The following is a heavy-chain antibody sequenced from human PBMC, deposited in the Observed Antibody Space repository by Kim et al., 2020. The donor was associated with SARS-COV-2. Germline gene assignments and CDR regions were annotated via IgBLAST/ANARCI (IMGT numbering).Heavy chain of an antibody. V-gene: IGHV4-30-4*01. CDR2: PSPSGNT. D-gene: IGHD6-13*01. CDR3: ATAAGDAFDI. Sequence: RRPPTKGLEWIGSPSPSGNTYYNPSLQSRISIATATSKNHFSLTLTSVTTADTAVYYCATAAGDAFDIWGQGTMVTVSS. J-gene: IGHJ3*02.